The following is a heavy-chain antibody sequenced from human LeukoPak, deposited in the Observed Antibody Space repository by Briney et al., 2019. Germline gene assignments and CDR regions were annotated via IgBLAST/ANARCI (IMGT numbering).Heavy chain of an antibody. CDR2: VAYSGRT. D-gene: IGHD2-21*02. CDR1: GGSISSYY. J-gene: IGHJ2*01. Sequence: SETLSLTCIVSGGSISSYYWNWIRQPPGKGLEWIGNVAYSGRTDYNPSLKSRVTISIDTSKNQFSLKLTSVTAADTAVYYCARPGRDSTDDWHFDLWGRGTLVTVSS. CDR3: ARPGRDSTDDWHFDL. V-gene: IGHV4-59*08.